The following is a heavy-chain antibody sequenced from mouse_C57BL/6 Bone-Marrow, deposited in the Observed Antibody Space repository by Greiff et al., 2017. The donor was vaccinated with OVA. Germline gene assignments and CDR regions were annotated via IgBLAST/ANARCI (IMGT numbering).Heavy chain of an antibody. CDR3: ARGVHWYFDV. V-gene: IGHV5-4*03. CDR1: GFTFSSYA. J-gene: IGHJ1*03. CDR2: ISDGGSYT. Sequence: EVKLVESGGGLVKPGGSLKLSCAASGFTFSSYAMSWVRQTPEKRLEWVATISDGGSYTYYPDNVKGRFTISRDNAKNNLYLQMSHLKSEDTAMYYCARGVHWYFDVWGTGTTVTVSS.